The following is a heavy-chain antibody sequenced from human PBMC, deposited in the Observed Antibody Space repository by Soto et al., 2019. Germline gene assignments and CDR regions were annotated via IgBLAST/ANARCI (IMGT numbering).Heavy chain of an antibody. CDR3: ARAVVTPYYYYYYGMDV. CDR1: GFSLSTSGVG. Sequence: QITLKESGPTLVKPTQTLTLTCTFSGFSLSTSGVGVGWIRQPPGKALEWLALIYWDDDKRYSPSLKSRLTITKATSKNQVVLTMTNMDPVDTATYYCARAVVTPYYYYYYGMDVWGQGTTVTVSS. CDR2: IYWDDDK. J-gene: IGHJ6*02. D-gene: IGHD2-21*02. V-gene: IGHV2-5*02.